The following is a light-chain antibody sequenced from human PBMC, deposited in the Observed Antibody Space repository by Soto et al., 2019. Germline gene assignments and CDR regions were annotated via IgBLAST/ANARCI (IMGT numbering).Light chain of an antibody. CDR2: ETS. J-gene: IGKJ2*01. CDR3: QVRTDWPPFKYT. V-gene: IGKV3-11*01. Sequence: EIVLTQSPASLSLSAGERVTLSCRASQSVDTMVAWYQQQVGRTPRLLIYETSNRATGVPGRFSGSGSGTDLPLTISRLEPEDFAFYFCQVRTDWPPFKYTFGQGTKLEV. CDR1: QSVDTM.